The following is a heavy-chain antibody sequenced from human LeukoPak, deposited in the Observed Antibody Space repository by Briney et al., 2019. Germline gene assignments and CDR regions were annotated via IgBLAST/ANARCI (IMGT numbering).Heavy chain of an antibody. Sequence: GGSLRLSCAASGFTFSDYYMSWIRQAPGKGLGWVSYISSSGSTIYYADSVKGRFAISRDNAKNSLYLQMNSLRAEDTAVYYCARTIQNSGSAMDVWGQGTTVTVSS. J-gene: IGHJ6*02. CDR2: ISSSGSTI. CDR3: ARTIQNSGSAMDV. CDR1: GFTFSDYY. V-gene: IGHV3-11*01. D-gene: IGHD1-26*01.